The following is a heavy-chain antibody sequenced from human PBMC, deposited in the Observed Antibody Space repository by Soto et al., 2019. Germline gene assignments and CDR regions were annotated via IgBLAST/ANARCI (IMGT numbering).Heavy chain of an antibody. CDR3: ARGEYSSSYYYYYGMDV. V-gene: IGHV1-69*06. J-gene: IGHJ6*02. CDR1: GGTFSSHA. CDR2: IIPIFGTA. D-gene: IGHD6-6*01. Sequence: GASVKVSCKASGGTFSSHAISWVRQAPGQGLEWMGGIIPIFGTANYAQKFQGRVTITADKSTSTAYMELSSLRSEDTAVYYRARGEYSSSYYYYYGMDVWGQGTTVTVSS.